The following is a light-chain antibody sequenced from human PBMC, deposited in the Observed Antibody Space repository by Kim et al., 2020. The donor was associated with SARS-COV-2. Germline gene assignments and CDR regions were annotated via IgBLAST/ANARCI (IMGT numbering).Light chain of an antibody. CDR1: SSDVGDYDY. V-gene: IGLV2-14*03. J-gene: IGLJ1*01. CDR3: SSYAGNGNGI. Sequence: GQSMTVSGTGTSSDVGDYDYVTWYQQQPGEVPILMIHDVSSRPTAVPTRFSGSKAGNTASLTVSGLQPEDEADYYCSSYAGNGNGIFGTGTKVTVL. CDR2: DVS.